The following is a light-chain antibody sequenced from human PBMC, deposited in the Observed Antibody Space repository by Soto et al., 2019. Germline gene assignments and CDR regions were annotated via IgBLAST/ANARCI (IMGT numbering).Light chain of an antibody. CDR2: DAS. CDR3: QQFNSYRT. CDR1: QGIGSA. V-gene: IGKV1-13*02. J-gene: IGKJ1*01. Sequence: ALQLTQSPSSLSASVGDRVIITCRASQGIGSALAWYQQKPGKAPKLLIYDASGLQSGVPSRFSGSGSGTDFTLTISSLQPEDFATYYCQQFNSYRTFGQGTKVEIK.